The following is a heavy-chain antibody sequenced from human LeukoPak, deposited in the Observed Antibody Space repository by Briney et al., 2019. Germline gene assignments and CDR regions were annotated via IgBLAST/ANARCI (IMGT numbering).Heavy chain of an antibody. CDR3: ARDSSGWYPPYWYFDL. V-gene: IGHV3-53*01. J-gene: IGHJ2*01. CDR1: GFTVSSNY. D-gene: IGHD6-19*01. Sequence: GGSLRLSCAASGFTVSSNYMSWVRQAPGKGLEWVSVIYSGGNTYYADSVKGRFTISRDNSKNTLYLQMNSLRAEDTAVYYCARDSSGWYPPYWYFDLWGRGTLVTVSS. CDR2: IYSGGNT.